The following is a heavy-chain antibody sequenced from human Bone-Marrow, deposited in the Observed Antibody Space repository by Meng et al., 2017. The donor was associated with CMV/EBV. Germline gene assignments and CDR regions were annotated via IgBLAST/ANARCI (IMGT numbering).Heavy chain of an antibody. Sequence: GESLKISCAASGFTFSSYSMNWVRQAPGKGLEWVSYISSSSSTIYYADSVKGRFTISRDNAKNSLYLQMNSLRAEDTAVYYCARRRIYGYCSSTSCSTETYYYYYGMDVWGQGTTVTVSS. J-gene: IGHJ6*02. CDR2: ISSSSSTI. CDR3: ARRRIYGYCSSTSCSTETYYYYYGMDV. V-gene: IGHV3-48*04. D-gene: IGHD2-2*03. CDR1: GFTFSSYS.